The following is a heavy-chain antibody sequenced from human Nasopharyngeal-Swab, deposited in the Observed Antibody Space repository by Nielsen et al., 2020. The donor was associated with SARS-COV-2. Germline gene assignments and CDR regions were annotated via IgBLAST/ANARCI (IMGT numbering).Heavy chain of an antibody. V-gene: IGHV7-4-1*02. Sequence: ASVKVSCKASGYTFTSYAMNWVRQAPGQGLEWMGWINTYTGNPTYAQGFTGRFVFSLDTSVSTAYLQISSLKAEDTAVYYCAREERGVTLEGGYYYYGMDVWGQGTTVTVSS. J-gene: IGHJ6*02. D-gene: IGHD3-10*01. CDR3: AREERGVTLEGGYYYYGMDV. CDR1: GYTFTSYA. CDR2: INTYTGNP.